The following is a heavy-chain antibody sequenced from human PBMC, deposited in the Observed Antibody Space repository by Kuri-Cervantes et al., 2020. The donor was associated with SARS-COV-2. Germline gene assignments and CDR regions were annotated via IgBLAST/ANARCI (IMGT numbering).Heavy chain of an antibody. CDR3: ARAYSSRSAFDI. CDR2: IYHSGST. CDR1: GGSISSYY. V-gene: IGHV4-59*01. D-gene: IGHD6-19*01. Sequence: SETLSLTCTVSGGSISSYYWSWIRQPPGKGLEWIGSIYHSGSTYYNPSLKSRVTISVDTSKNQFSLKLSSVTAADTAVYYCARAYSSRSAFDIWGQGTMVTVSS. J-gene: IGHJ3*02.